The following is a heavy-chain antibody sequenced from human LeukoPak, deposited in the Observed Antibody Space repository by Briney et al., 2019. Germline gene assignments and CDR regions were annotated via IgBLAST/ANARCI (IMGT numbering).Heavy chain of an antibody. D-gene: IGHD6-13*01. J-gene: IGHJ5*02. CDR3: ARTVAAAAPWGVRWFDP. CDR2: INHSGST. CDR1: GGSFCGYY. V-gene: IGHV4-34*01. Sequence: NPSETLSLTCAVYGGSFCGYYWSWIREPPGKGLEWIGEINHSGSTNYNPSLKSRVTISVDTSKNQFSLKLSSVTAADTAVYYCARTVAAAAPWGVRWFDPWGQGTLVTVSS.